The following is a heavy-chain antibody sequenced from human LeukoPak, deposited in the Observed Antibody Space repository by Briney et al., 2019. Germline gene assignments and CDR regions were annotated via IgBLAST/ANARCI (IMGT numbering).Heavy chain of an antibody. D-gene: IGHD3-9*01. CDR1: GFTFSSYW. Sequence: PGGSLRLSCAASGFTFSSYWMSWVRQAPGKGLEWVANIKQDGSEKYYVDSVKGRFTISRDNAKNSLYLQMNSLRAEDTAVYYCARDRYFDWLLRYYYYYGMDVWGQGTTVTVSS. CDR2: IKQDGSEK. V-gene: IGHV3-7*01. CDR3: ARDRYFDWLLRYYYYYGMDV. J-gene: IGHJ6*02.